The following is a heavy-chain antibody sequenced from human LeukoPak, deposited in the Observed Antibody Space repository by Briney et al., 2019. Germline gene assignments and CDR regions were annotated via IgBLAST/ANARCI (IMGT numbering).Heavy chain of an antibody. V-gene: IGHV1-2*02. Sequence: PEASVKVSCKASGYTFIAFYMHWVRQAPGQGLEWMGWINPNSGGTNSSQKFQDRVTLTRDTSISTAYMELSSLRSDDTAVYYCARAYGSGSSYHPDYWGQGTLVTVSS. J-gene: IGHJ4*02. CDR3: ARAYGSGSSYHPDY. CDR1: GYTFIAFY. D-gene: IGHD3-10*01. CDR2: INPNSGGT.